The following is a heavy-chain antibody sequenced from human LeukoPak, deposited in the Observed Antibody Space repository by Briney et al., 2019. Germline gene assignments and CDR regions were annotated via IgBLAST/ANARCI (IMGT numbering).Heavy chain of an antibody. Sequence: GGSLRLSCAASGFTFSRNAMHWVRQAPGKGLEWVASISYDGTSKYYADSVKGRFTISRDNFKKTLYLQMNSLRLEDTAVYFCAKELYPSGSSPVPRYDAFDIWGQGAMVTVSS. J-gene: IGHJ3*02. D-gene: IGHD1-26*01. CDR1: GFTFSRNA. V-gene: IGHV3-30*18. CDR3: AKELYPSGSSPVPRYDAFDI. CDR2: ISYDGTSK.